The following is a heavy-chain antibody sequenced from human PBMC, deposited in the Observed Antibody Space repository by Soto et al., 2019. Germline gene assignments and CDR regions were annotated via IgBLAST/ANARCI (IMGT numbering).Heavy chain of an antibody. CDR2: IIPIFGTA. CDR3: AREGPRPYYYYGMDV. V-gene: IGHV1-69*05. Sequence: SVKVSCKASGGTFSSYAISWVRQAPGQGLEWMGGIIPIFGTANYAQKFQGRVTMTTDTTTNTAYMELRSLRSDDTAVYYCAREGPRPYYYYGMDVWGQGTTVTVSS. J-gene: IGHJ6*02. CDR1: GGTFSSYA.